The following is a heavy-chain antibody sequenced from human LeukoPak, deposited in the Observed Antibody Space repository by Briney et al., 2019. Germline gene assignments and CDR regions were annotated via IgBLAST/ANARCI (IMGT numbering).Heavy chain of an antibody. D-gene: IGHD3-10*01. J-gene: IGHJ6*03. V-gene: IGHV4-59*01. CDR2: IYYSWST. CDR3: ARVGWFGELQDIYYYYYMDV. Sequence: SETLSLTCTVSVGSLSIYYWSWIRQPPGKGLEWIGDIYYSWSTNSTPSLKRRGTISLDTSKNQFSLKLSSVTAADTAAYYWARVGWFGELQDIYYYYYMDVWGKGTTVTISS. CDR1: VGSLSIYY.